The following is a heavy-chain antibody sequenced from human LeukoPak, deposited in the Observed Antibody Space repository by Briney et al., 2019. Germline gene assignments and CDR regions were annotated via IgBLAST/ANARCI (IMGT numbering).Heavy chain of an antibody. CDR2: ISSSSSYI. V-gene: IGHV3-21*04. CDR3: AKALYSYGPPEDY. Sequence: GGSLRLSCAASGFTFSSYSMNWVRQAPGKGLEWVSSISSSSSYIYYADSVKGRFTISRDNSKNSLYLQMNSLRAEDTALYYCAKALYSYGPPEDYWGQGTLVTVSS. CDR1: GFTFSSYS. D-gene: IGHD5-18*01. J-gene: IGHJ4*02.